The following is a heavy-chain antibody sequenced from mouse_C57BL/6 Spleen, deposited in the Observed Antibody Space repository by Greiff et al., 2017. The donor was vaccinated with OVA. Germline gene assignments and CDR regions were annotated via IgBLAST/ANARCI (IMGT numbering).Heavy chain of an antibody. V-gene: IGHV1-62-2*01. CDR2: FYPGSGSI. CDR3: ARNEDRSNYFYWYFDD. Sequence: QVQLQQSGAELVKPGASVKLSCKASGYTFTEYTIHWVKQRSGQGLEWIGWFYPGSGSIKYNEKFKDKATLTADKSSSTVYMELSRLTSEDSAVYFCARNEDRSNYFYWYFDDWGTGTTVTVSS. J-gene: IGHJ1*03. D-gene: IGHD2-5*01. CDR1: GYTFTEYT.